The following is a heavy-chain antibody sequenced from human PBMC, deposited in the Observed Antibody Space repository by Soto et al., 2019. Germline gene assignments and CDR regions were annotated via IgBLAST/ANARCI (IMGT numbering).Heavy chain of an antibody. CDR1: GFTSNDHG. Sequence: VQLVESGGGLVQPGKSLRLSCAASGFTSNDHGMHWVRQAPGKGLEWVAGIIWNTGNTGYADSVKGRFTISRDNANNSLYLQMNSLRPDDTALYYCVKDIVPGEAHYWGQGTLVTVSS. CDR2: IIWNTGNT. V-gene: IGHV3-9*02. D-gene: IGHD7-27*01. CDR3: VKDIVPGEAHY. J-gene: IGHJ4*02.